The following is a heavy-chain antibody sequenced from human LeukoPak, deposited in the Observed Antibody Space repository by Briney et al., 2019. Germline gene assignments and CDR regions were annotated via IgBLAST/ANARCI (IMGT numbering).Heavy chain of an antibody. CDR3: AKGSDPFRWFGEFNVKLPRPIRHYYFDS. CDR2: IIPIFGTA. J-gene: IGHJ4*02. CDR1: GGTFSSYA. V-gene: IGHV1-69*13. D-gene: IGHD3-10*01. Sequence: SVKVSCKASGGTFSSYAISWVRQAPGQGLEWMGGIIPIFGTANYAQKFQGRVTITADESTSTAYMELSSLRSEDTAVYYCAKGSDPFRWFGEFNVKLPRPIRHYYFDSWGQGTLVTVSS.